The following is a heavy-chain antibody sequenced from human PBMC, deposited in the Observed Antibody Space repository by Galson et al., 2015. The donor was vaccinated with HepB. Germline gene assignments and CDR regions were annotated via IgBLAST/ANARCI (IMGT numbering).Heavy chain of an antibody. CDR2: IIPILDTA. V-gene: IGHV1-69*08. CDR1: GGTFSSYT. Sequence: SVKVSCKASGGTFSSYTINWVRQAPGQGLEWMGRIIPILDTANYAQKFQGRVTITADKSTSTAYMHLSSLRSEDTAVYYCARGSRVAAAGWTLWGQGTTVTVSS. D-gene: IGHD2-2*01. J-gene: IGHJ6*02. CDR3: ARGSRVAAAGWTL.